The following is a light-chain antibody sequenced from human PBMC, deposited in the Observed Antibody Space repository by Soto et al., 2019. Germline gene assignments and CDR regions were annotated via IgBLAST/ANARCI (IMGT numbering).Light chain of an antibody. J-gene: IGKJ1*01. CDR3: LQDYNYPWT. CDR1: QGIRND. Sequence: AIELTQSPSSLSASLGDRVTITCQASQGIRNDLGWYKQKPGKAPKLLIYAASSLQSGVPSRFRGSGSGTDFTLTISSLKPEDFATYYCLQDYNYPWTFGQGTKVDIK. V-gene: IGKV1-6*01. CDR2: AAS.